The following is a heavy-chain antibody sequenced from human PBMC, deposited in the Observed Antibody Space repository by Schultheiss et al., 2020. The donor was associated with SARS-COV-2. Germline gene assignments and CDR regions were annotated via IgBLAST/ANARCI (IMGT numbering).Heavy chain of an antibody. V-gene: IGHV3-49*04. Sequence: GESLKISCTASGFTFGDYAMSWVRQAPGKGLEWVGFIRSKAYGGTTEYAASVKGRFTISRDDSKSIAYLQMNSLKTEDTAVYYCTRSIRHYGDYFDYWGQGTLVTVSS. CDR3: TRSIRHYGDYFDY. CDR2: IRSKAYGGTT. CDR1: GFTFGDYA. D-gene: IGHD4-17*01. J-gene: IGHJ4*02.